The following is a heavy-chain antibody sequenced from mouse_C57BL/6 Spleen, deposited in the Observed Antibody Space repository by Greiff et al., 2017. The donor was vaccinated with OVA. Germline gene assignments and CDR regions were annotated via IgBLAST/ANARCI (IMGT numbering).Heavy chain of an antibody. J-gene: IGHJ4*01. D-gene: IGHD1-1*01. CDR2: INPSSGYT. V-gene: IGHV1-7*01. CDR3: ARFTTVVEDAMDY. CDR1: GHTFTSYW. Sequence: QVQLQQSGAELAKPGASVKLSCKASGHTFTSYWMHWVKQRPGQGLEWIGYINPSSGYTKYNQKFKDKATLTADKSSSTAYMQLSSLTYEDSAVYYCARFTTVVEDAMDYWGQGTSVTVSS.